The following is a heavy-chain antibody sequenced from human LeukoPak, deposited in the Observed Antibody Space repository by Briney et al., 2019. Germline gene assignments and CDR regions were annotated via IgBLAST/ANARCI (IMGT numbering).Heavy chain of an antibody. D-gene: IGHD2-2*01. J-gene: IGHJ4*02. V-gene: IGHV3-21*01. Sequence: SVKGRFTVSRDNAKSSLYLQMHSLRAEDTAVYYCARHRGYCTTTSCYPSYFDYWGQGTLVTVSS. CDR3: ARHRGYCTTTSCYPSYFDY.